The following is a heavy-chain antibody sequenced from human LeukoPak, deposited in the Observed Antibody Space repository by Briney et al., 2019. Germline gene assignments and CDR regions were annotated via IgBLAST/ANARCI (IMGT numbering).Heavy chain of an antibody. D-gene: IGHD5-18*01. J-gene: IGHJ5*02. CDR3: ARGGGHSFFDP. V-gene: IGHV3-23*01. CDR2: ISGSGGST. CDR1: GFTFSSYA. Sequence: GGSLRLSCAASGFTFSSYAMSWVRQAPGKGLEWVSAISGSGGSTYYVDSVKGRFTISRDNSKNTLYLQMNSLRAEDTAVYYCARGGGHSFFDPWGQGTLVTVSS.